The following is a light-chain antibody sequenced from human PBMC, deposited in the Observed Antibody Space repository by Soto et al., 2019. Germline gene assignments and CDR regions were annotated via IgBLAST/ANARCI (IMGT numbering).Light chain of an antibody. CDR3: HQYAYSPQT. Sequence: EIVLTQSPGTLSLSPGERATLSCRASQSVGNNFLAWYQQKPGQAPRLLVYNPSSRATGIPDRFSGSGSGTDFTLTISRLEPEDVAVYYCHQYAYSPQTFGQGTRLEIK. CDR1: QSVGNNF. CDR2: NPS. V-gene: IGKV3-20*01. J-gene: IGKJ5*01.